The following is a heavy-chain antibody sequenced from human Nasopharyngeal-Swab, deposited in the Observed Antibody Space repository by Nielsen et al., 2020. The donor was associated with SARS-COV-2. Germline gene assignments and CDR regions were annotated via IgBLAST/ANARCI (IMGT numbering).Heavy chain of an antibody. CDR3: TTLHRTGWF. Sequence: GGSLRLSCAASGFVFSSVWRGWVRQAPGKGLEWVGRIKRKADGGTVEYATAVRGRFSISRDDSRNTLFLQMNRLKTEDTAVYYCTTLHRTGWFWGQGTLVTVSS. CDR2: IKRKADGGTV. CDR1: GFVFSSVW. D-gene: IGHD6-19*01. V-gene: IGHV3-15*01. J-gene: IGHJ4*02.